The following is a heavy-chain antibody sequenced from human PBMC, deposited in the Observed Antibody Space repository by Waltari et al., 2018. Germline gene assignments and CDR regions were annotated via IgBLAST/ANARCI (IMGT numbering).Heavy chain of an antibody. Sequence: SNYMSWVRQAPGKGLEWVSVLYGDGRTYYAESVKGRFIISRDNSKNTVYFQMNRLQTEDTAVYFCVRGVAGGFDIWGQGTLVTVSS. CDR3: VRGVAGGFDI. J-gene: IGHJ3*02. CDR1: SNY. V-gene: IGHV3-53*01. CDR2: LYGDGRT. D-gene: IGHD6-19*01.